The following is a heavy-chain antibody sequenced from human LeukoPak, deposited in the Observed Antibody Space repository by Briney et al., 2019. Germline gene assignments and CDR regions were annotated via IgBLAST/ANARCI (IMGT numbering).Heavy chain of an antibody. CDR1: GGSFSGYY. V-gene: IGHV4-34*01. CDR3: ARLPPRYCSSTSCYLESRMRNAFDI. D-gene: IGHD2-2*01. J-gene: IGHJ3*02. Sequence: SETLSLTCAVYGGSFSGYYWSWIRQPPGKGLEWIGEINHSGSTNYNPSLKSRATISVDTSKNQFSLKLSSVTAADTAVYYCARLPPRYCSSTSCYLESRMRNAFDIWGQGTMVTVSS. CDR2: INHSGST.